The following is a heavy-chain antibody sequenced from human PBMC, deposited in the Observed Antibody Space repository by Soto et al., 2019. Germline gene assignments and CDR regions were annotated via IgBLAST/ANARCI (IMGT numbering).Heavy chain of an antibody. CDR2: IYPGDSDT. D-gene: IGHD6-13*01. V-gene: IGHV5-51*01. CDR3: ASCIAAAGDQLYYYYGMDV. J-gene: IGHJ6*02. CDR1: GCTFTNYC. Sequence: GEPLKISYSGSGCTFTNYCIRWVRKMPGKSLEWMGIIYPGDSDTRYSPSFQGQVTISADKSISTAYLQWSSLKASDTAMYYCASCIAAAGDQLYYYYGMDVWGQGTTVTVSS.